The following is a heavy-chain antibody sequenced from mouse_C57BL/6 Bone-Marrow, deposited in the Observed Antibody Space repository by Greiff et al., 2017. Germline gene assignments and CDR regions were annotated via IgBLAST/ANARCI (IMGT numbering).Heavy chain of an antibody. CDR1: GFTFSSYG. CDR2: ISSGGSYT. J-gene: IGHJ1*03. V-gene: IGHV5-6*02. D-gene: IGHD1-1*01. Sequence: EVMLVESGGDLVKPGGSLKLSCAASGFTFSSYGMSWVRQTPDKRLEWVATISSGGSYTYYPDSVKGRFTISRDNAKHTLYLQMSSLKSEDTAMYYCARHYSHYYGSSFNWYFDVWGTGTTVTVSS. CDR3: ARHYSHYYGSSFNWYFDV.